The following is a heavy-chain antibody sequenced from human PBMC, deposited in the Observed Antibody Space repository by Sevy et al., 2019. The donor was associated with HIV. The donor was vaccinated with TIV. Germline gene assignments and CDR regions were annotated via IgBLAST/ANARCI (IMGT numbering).Heavy chain of an antibody. CDR3: ASPLHYYDSPSPY. CDR2: ISSGSSYV. D-gene: IGHD3-22*01. CDR1: GFTFSYYN. J-gene: IGHJ4*02. Sequence: GGSLRLSCAASGFTFSYYNMNWVRQAPGKGLEWVSSISSGSSYVYHADSVKGRFTISRDNAKNSLYLQMNSLRTEDTAVYYCASPLHYYDSPSPYWGQGTQVTVSS. V-gene: IGHV3-21*01.